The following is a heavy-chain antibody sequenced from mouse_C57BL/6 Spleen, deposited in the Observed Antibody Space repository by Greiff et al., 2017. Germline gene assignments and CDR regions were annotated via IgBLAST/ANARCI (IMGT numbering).Heavy chain of an antibody. J-gene: IGHJ2*01. CDR2: IHPNSGST. D-gene: IGHD1-1*02. V-gene: IGHV1-64*01. Sequence: QVQLQQPGAELVKPGASVKLSCKASGYTFTSYWMHWVKQRPGQGLEWIGMIHPNSGSTNYNEKFKSKTTLTVDKSSSTAYMQLSSLTSEDSAVYYCARDLGSYFYYFDYWGQGTTLTVSS. CDR1: GYTFTSYW. CDR3: ARDLGSYFYYFDY.